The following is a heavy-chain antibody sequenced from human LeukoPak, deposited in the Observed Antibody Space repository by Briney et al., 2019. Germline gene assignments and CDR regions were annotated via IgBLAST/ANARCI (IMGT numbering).Heavy chain of an antibody. CDR2: ISGSGGST. V-gene: IGHV3-23*01. Sequence: GGSLRLSCAASGFTFSSYAMGWVRQAPGKGLEWVSAISGSGGSTYYADSVKGRFTISRDNSKNTLYLQMNSLRAEDTAVYYCATDKSAYTAMACFDYWGQGTLVTVSS. J-gene: IGHJ4*02. D-gene: IGHD5-18*01. CDR1: GFTFSSYA. CDR3: ATDKSAYTAMACFDY.